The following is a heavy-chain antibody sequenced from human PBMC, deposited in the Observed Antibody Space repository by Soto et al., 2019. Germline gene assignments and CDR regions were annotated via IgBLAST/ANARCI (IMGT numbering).Heavy chain of an antibody. CDR1: GYRFTSYW. CDR2: IFPSDSDA. D-gene: IGHD3-22*01. J-gene: IGHJ5*02. V-gene: IGHV5-51*01. Sequence: GESLKISCRTSGYRFTSYWIAWVRQMPGKGLEWMGIIFPSDSDARYSPSFQGQVTISADRSTSTVFLQWASLKASDTAVYFCARKDKSGYFNWFDPWGQGTLVTVSS. CDR3: ARKDKSGYFNWFDP.